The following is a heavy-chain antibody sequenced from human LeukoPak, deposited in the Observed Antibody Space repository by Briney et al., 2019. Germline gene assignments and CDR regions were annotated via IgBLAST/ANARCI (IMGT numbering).Heavy chain of an antibody. V-gene: IGHV3-30*02. CDR3: AKDFGFSGSFDY. D-gene: IGHD1-26*01. CDR1: GFTFSSYG. CDR2: IRYDGSNK. Sequence: GESLRLSCAASGFTFSSYGMHWVRQAPGKGLEWVAFIRYDGSNKYYADSVKGRFTISRDNSKNTLYLQMNSLRAEDTAVYYCAKDFGFSGSFDYWGQGALVTVSS. J-gene: IGHJ4*02.